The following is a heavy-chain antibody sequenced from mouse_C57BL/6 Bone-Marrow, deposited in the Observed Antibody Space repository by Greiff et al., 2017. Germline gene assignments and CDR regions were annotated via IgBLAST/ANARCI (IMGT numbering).Heavy chain of an antibody. CDR1: GYTFTDYN. CDR3: ARREGYYGFFDD. Sequence: EVQLQQSGPELVKPGASVKMSCKASGYTFTDYNMHWVKQSHGKSLEWIGYINPNNGGTSYNQKFKGKATLTVNKSSRTAYMELRSLTSEDSAVYYCARREGYYGFFDDWGQGTTLTVSS. J-gene: IGHJ2*01. CDR2: INPNNGGT. V-gene: IGHV1-22*01. D-gene: IGHD2-2*01.